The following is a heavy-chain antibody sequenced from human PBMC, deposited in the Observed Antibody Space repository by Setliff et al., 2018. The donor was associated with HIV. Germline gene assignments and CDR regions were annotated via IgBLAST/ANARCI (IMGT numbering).Heavy chain of an antibody. Sequence: GESLKISCKGSGYSFTNYWIAWLRQMPGKGLEWMGIIYPGDSDTRYSSSFQGQVTISADKSITTAYLQWSSLKASDTAMYYCARHGQYGSGSYYNRPFDYWGQGTLVTVS. D-gene: IGHD3-10*01. J-gene: IGHJ4*02. V-gene: IGHV5-51*01. CDR3: ARHGQYGSGSYYNRPFDY. CDR1: GYSFTNYW. CDR2: IYPGDSDT.